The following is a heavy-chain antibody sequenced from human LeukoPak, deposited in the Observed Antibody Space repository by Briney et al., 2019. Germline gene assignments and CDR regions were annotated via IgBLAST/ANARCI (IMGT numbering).Heavy chain of an antibody. J-gene: IGHJ4*02. Sequence: PGGSLRLSCAASGFTFDDYAMHWVRQAPGKGLEWVSGISWNSGSIGYADSVKGRFTISRDNAKNSLYLQMNSLRAEDTALYYCAKDIGSSSWYGRFDYWGQGTLVTVSS. CDR3: AKDIGSSSWYGRFDY. CDR2: ISWNSGSI. V-gene: IGHV3-9*01. CDR1: GFTFDDYA. D-gene: IGHD6-13*01.